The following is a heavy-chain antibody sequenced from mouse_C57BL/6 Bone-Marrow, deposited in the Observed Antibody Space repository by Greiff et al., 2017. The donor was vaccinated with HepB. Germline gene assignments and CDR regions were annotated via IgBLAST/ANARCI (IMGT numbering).Heavy chain of an antibody. V-gene: IGHV14-4*01. J-gene: IGHJ1*03. CDR1: GFNIKDDY. CDR2: IDPENGDT. Sequence: EVKLVESGAELVRTGASVKLSCTASGFNIKDDYMHWVKQRPEQGLEWIGWIDPENGDTEYASKFQGKATITADTSSNTAYLQLSSLTSEDTAVYYCTTLIYYGSYWYFDVWGTGTTVTVSS. CDR3: TTLIYYGSYWYFDV. D-gene: IGHD1-1*01.